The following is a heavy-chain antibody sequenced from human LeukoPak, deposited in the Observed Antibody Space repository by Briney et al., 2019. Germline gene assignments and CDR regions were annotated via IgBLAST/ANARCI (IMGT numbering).Heavy chain of an antibody. Sequence: PGGSLRLSCAASGFTFGSYWMSWVRQAPGKGLEWVANIKQDGSEKYYVDSVKGRFTVSRDNAKNSLYLQMNSLRAEDTAVYYCARGGYSYGYLYYYGMDVWGQGTTVNVSS. CDR2: IKQDGSEK. D-gene: IGHD5-18*01. J-gene: IGHJ6*02. CDR1: GFTFGSYW. V-gene: IGHV3-7*01. CDR3: ARGGYSYGYLYYYGMDV.